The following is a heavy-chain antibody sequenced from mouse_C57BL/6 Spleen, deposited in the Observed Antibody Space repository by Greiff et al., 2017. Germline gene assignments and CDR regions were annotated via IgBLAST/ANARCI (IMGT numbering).Heavy chain of an antibody. D-gene: IGHD1-1*01. J-gene: IGHJ4*01. V-gene: IGHV1-61*01. Sequence: QVQLQQPGAELVRPGSSVKLSCKASGYTFTSYWMDWVKQRPGQGLEWIGNIYPSDSETHYNQKFKDKDTLTVDKSSSTAYMQLSSLTSEDSAVYYCARRVSSSYYYAMYYWGQGTSVTFSS. CDR3: ARRVSSSYYYAMYY. CDR1: GYTFTSYW. CDR2: IYPSDSET.